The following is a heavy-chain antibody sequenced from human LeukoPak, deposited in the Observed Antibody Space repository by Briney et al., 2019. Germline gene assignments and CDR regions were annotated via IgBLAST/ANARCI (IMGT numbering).Heavy chain of an antibody. CDR1: GVTVSSYY. Sequence: AGSLTLTCAASGVTVSSYYMTWIRQAPGKGLEWIAVIYSGGSTYYTDSVKGRFTVSRDNSKNTLYLQMNSLTAEDTAMYYCARGLGYCTSTTCLLPFDYWGQGTLVTVSS. J-gene: IGHJ4*02. V-gene: IGHV3-53*01. CDR3: ARGLGYCTSTTCLLPFDY. D-gene: IGHD2-2*01. CDR2: IYSGGST.